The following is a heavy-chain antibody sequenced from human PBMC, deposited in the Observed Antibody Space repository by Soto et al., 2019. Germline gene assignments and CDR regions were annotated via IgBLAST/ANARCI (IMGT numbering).Heavy chain of an antibody. CDR2: INAGNGNT. CDR1: GYTFTSYA. CDR3: ARREVTYYYGSGSYYFDY. D-gene: IGHD3-10*01. V-gene: IGHV1-3*01. Sequence: ASVKVSCKASGYTFTSYAMHWVRQAPGQRLEWMGWINAGNGNTKYSQKLQGRVTITRDTSASTAYMELSSLKASDTAMYYCARREVTYYYGSGSYYFDYWGQGTPVTVSS. J-gene: IGHJ4*02.